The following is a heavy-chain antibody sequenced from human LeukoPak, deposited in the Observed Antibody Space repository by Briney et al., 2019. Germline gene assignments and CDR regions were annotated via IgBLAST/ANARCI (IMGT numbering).Heavy chain of an antibody. Sequence: SETLSLTCAVYGGSFCGYYWSWIRQPPGKGLEWIGEINHSGSTNYNPSLKSRVTISVDTSKNQFSLKLSSVTAADTAVYYCARNGWVAARTLGAFDIWGQGTMVTVSS. CDR3: ARNGWVAARTLGAFDI. CDR1: GGSFCGYY. J-gene: IGHJ3*02. CDR2: INHSGST. V-gene: IGHV4-34*01. D-gene: IGHD6-19*01.